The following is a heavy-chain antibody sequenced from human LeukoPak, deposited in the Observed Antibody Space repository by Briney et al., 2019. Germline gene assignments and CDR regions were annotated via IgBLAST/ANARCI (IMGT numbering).Heavy chain of an antibody. Sequence: SETLSLTCTVSGGSISSSSYYWGWIRQPPGKGLEWIGSIYYSGSAYYNPSLKSRVTLSVDTSKNQFSLKLSSVTAADTAVYYCARGLYYYDSSGYYAPIDYWGQGTLVTVSS. D-gene: IGHD3-22*01. J-gene: IGHJ4*02. CDR3: ARGLYYYDSSGYYAPIDY. CDR2: IYYSGSA. V-gene: IGHV4-39*07. CDR1: GGSISSSSYY.